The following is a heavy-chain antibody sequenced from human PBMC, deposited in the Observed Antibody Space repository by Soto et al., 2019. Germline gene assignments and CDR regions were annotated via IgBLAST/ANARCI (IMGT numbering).Heavy chain of an antibody. D-gene: IGHD1-26*01. CDR2: TYYRSQWYS. CDR1: GDSVSSNSAA. J-gene: IGHJ5*02. CDR3: AREEILVAYNWFDP. V-gene: IGHV6-1*01. Sequence: PSQTLSLTSAISGDSVSSNSAAWNWIRQSPSRGLEWLGRTYYRSQWYSDYAVAVKGRITINPDTSKNQFSLQLNSVTPEDTALYYCAREEILVAYNWFDPWGQGTLVTVSS.